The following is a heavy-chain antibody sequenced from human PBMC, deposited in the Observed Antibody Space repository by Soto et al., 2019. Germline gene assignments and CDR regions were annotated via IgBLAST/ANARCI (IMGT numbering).Heavy chain of an antibody. CDR1: GGSISSGGYS. D-gene: IGHD3-22*01. CDR2: IYHSGST. V-gene: IGHV4-30-2*01. J-gene: IGHJ6*02. CDR3: ARRLYYDSSGFEGGGMDV. Sequence: SETLSLTCAVSGGSISSGGYSWSWIRQPPGKGLEWIGYIYHSGSTYYNPSLKSRVTISVDRSKNQFSLKLSSVTAADTAVYYCARRLYYDSSGFEGGGMDVWCQGPTVT.